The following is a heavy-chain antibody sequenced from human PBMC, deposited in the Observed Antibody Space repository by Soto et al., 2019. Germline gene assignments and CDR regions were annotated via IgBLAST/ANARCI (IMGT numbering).Heavy chain of an antibody. V-gene: IGHV3-23*01. Sequence: GGSLRLSCAASGFTFSSYAMSWVRQAPGKGLEWVSAISGSGGSTYYADSVKGRFTISRDNSKNTLYLQMNSLRAEDTAVYYCAKADYDILTGYYWGRGAFDIWGQGTMVTVSS. CDR1: GFTFSSYA. J-gene: IGHJ3*02. CDR3: AKADYDILTGYYWGRGAFDI. CDR2: ISGSGGST. D-gene: IGHD3-9*01.